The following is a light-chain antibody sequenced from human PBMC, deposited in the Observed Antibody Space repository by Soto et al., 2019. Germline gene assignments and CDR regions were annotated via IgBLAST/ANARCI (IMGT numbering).Light chain of an antibody. J-gene: IGKJ4*01. CDR2: GAS. CDR1: QSVSSSY. Sequence: EIGLTQSPGTLSLSPGERATLSCRASQSVSSSYLAWYQQKPGQAPRLLIYGASSRATGSPDRFSGSGSGTDFTLTISRLEPEDFAVYYCQQYGSSPWLTFGGGTKVEIK. V-gene: IGKV3-20*01. CDR3: QQYGSSPWLT.